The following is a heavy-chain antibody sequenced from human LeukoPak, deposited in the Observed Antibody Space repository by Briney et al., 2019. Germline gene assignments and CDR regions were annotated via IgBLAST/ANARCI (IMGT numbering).Heavy chain of an antibody. D-gene: IGHD3-22*01. V-gene: IGHV4-39*01. CDR3: ARQYYYDSSGYYLDY. Sequence: SETLSLTCTVSGGSISSSTYYWGWIRRPPGKGLEWIGSTHYSGSTYYNPSLNSRVTISVDTSKNQFSLKLSSVTAADTAVYYCARQYYYDSSGYYLDYWGQGTLVTVSS. CDR1: GGSISSSTYY. CDR2: THYSGST. J-gene: IGHJ4*02.